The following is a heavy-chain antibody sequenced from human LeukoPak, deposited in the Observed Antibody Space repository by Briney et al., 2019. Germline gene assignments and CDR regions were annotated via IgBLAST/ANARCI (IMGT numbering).Heavy chain of an antibody. CDR3: AKDLYCSITTCYVQGCLDF. J-gene: IGHJ4*02. Sequence: GGSLRLSCLASGFDFSEYGMHWARQAPGKGLEWVAFIRYDGNNEHYADSVKGRFTMSRDNSKNTLSLQLNGLRAEDTAMYYCAKDLYCSITTCYVQGCLDFWGQGILVTVSS. CDR1: GFDFSEYG. CDR2: IRYDGNNE. D-gene: IGHD2-2*01. V-gene: IGHV3-30*02.